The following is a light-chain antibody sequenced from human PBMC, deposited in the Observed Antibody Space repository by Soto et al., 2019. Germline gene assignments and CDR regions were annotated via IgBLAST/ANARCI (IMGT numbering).Light chain of an antibody. CDR1: QSVSSTY. CDR2: GAS. V-gene: IGKV3-20*01. CDR3: QQYGSATGWT. Sequence: EIVLTQSPGTLSLSPGERATLSCRASQSVSSTYLAWYQQKPGQAPRLLIYGASSRATGIPDRFSGSGSGTDFTLTISRLEAEDFAVDYCQQYGSATGWTFGQGSKVQIK. J-gene: IGKJ1*01.